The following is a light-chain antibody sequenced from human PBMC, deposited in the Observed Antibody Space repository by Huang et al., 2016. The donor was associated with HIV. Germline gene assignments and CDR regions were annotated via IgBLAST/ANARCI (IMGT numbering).Light chain of an antibody. CDR2: DAS. J-gene: IGKJ4*01. Sequence: DIQMTQSPSSLSASVGDRVTITCKASQDINKYLSWYQQKAGKAPKVLIYDASNLQTGVPSRFSGSGAGTDFTFTISSLQPEDTATYYCQQYDNLPRTFGGGTKVEI. V-gene: IGKV1-33*01. CDR1: QDINKY. CDR3: QQYDNLPRT.